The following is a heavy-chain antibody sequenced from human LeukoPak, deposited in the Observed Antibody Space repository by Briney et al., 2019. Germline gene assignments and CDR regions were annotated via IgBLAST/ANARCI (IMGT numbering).Heavy chain of an antibody. CDR2: IYPGDSDT. CDR1: GYSFTKYW. V-gene: IGHV5-51*01. CDR3: ARDLGMTTVTTWGGLEGFDY. D-gene: IGHD4-17*01. Sequence: GESLKISCKGSGYSFTKYWIGWVRQMPGKGLEWMGIIYPGDSDTRYSPSFQGQVTISADKSISTAYLQWSSLKASDTAMYYCARDLGMTTVTTWGGLEGFDYWGQGTLVTVSS. J-gene: IGHJ4*02.